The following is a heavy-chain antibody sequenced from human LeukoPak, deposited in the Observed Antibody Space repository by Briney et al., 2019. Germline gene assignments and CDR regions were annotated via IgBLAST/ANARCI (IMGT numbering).Heavy chain of an antibody. CDR2: IIPILGIA. CDR3: ARDSADYYDSSGYYFYAFDI. D-gene: IGHD3-22*01. CDR1: GYTFINYD. J-gene: IGHJ3*02. Sequence: SVKVSCKASGYTFINYDINWVRQATGQGLEWMGRIIPILGIANYAQKFQGRVTITADKSTSTAYMELSSLRSEDTAVYYCARDSADYYDSSGYYFYAFDIWGQGTMVTVSS. V-gene: IGHV1-69*04.